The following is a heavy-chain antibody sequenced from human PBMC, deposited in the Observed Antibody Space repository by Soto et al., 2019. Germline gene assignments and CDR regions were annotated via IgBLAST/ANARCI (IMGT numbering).Heavy chain of an antibody. J-gene: IGHJ4*02. V-gene: IGHV4-39*01. CDR3: ARLYSSGWPYLDY. D-gene: IGHD6-19*01. CDR2: IYYSGST. CDR1: GGSISSSSYY. Sequence: SETLSLTCTVSGGSISSSSYYWGWIRQPPGKGLEWIGSIYYSGSTYYNPSLKSRVTISVDTSKNQFSLKLSSVTAADTAVYYCARLYSSGWPYLDYWGQGTLVTVSS.